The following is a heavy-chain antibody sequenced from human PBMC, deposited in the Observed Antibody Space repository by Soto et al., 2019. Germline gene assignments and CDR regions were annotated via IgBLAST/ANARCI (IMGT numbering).Heavy chain of an antibody. J-gene: IGHJ4*02. V-gene: IGHV3-48*03. CDR2: IRGSSNNI. CDR3: AAEASCGADCYFFEY. CDR1: GFNLTNYE. D-gene: IGHD2-21*02. Sequence: EVKLLETGGGSVQPGGSLRLSCAVSGFNLTNYEVNWVRQVPGKGLEWISKIRGSSNNIYYADSVKGRFTISRDNANNLLFLQMNSLRAEDTAFYYCAAEASCGADCYFFEYWGQGTLVTVSS.